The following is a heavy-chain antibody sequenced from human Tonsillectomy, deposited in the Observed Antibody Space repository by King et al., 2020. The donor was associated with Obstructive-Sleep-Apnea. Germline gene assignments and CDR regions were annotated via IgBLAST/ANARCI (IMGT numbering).Heavy chain of an antibody. CDR3: AKGGLFYYDSSGYFDY. CDR2: ISWYSGSI. V-gene: IGHV3-9*01. J-gene: IGHJ4*02. Sequence: VQLVESGGGLVQPGRSLRLSCAASGFTFDDYAMHWVRQAPGKGLEWVSGISWYSGSIGLSDSVKGRCTISRDNAKNSLYLQMTSLRAEDTALYYCAKGGLFYYDSSGYFDYWGQGTLVTVSS. D-gene: IGHD3-22*01. CDR1: GFTFDDYA.